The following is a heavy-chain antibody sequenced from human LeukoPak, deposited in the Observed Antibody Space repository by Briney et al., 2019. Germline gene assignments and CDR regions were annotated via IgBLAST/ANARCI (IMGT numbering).Heavy chain of an antibody. CDR1: GFTFSSYW. V-gene: IGHV3-7*01. D-gene: IGHD1-26*01. J-gene: IGHJ3*02. CDR2: IKQDGSEK. Sequence: GGSLRLSCAASGFTFSSYWMSWVRQAPGKGLEWVANIKQDGSEKYYVDSVKGRFTISRDNAKNSLYLQMNSLRAEDTAVYYCARDWWEPTDDAFDIWGQGTMVTVSS. CDR3: ARDWWEPTDDAFDI.